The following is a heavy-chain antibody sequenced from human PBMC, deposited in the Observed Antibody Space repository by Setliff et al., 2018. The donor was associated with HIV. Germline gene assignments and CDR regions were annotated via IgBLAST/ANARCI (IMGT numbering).Heavy chain of an antibody. CDR2: INHSRRT. Sequence: KPSETLSLTCAVYGGSFSGFYWNWIRQAPGKGLEWIGEINHSRRTKYNPSLKSRVTISVDTSKNQFSLKLSSVTAADTAFYYCARGFSGDYLFTGYLDVWGKGTTVTVS. CDR1: GGSFSGFY. CDR3: ARGFSGDYLFTGYLDV. V-gene: IGHV4-34*01. J-gene: IGHJ6*03. D-gene: IGHD3-22*01.